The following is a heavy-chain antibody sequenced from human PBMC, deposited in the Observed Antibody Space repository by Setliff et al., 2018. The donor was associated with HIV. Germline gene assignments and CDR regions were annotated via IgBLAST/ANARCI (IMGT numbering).Heavy chain of an antibody. CDR2: IYYSGST. Sequence: LSLTCTVSGGSISSSSYYWGWIRQPPGKGLEWIGSIYYSGSTYYNPSLKSRVTISVDTSKNQFSLKLSSVTAADTAVYYCARPADCSSTSCYLWYFDLWGRGTLVTVSS. J-gene: IGHJ2*01. CDR1: GGSISSSSYY. CDR3: ARPADCSSTSCYLWYFDL. D-gene: IGHD2-2*01. V-gene: IGHV4-39*01.